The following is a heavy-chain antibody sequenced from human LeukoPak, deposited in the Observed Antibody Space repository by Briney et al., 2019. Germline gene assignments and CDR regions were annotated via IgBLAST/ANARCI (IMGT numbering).Heavy chain of an antibody. Sequence: GGSLRLSCTASGFSFGDYAMTWVRQAPGKGLEWVGFIRSKGYGGTTEYAASVKGRFIISRDDSKSIVYLQMNSLQTEDTAVYYCTRGPVLGAAAGKYYYMDVWGKGTTVTISS. CDR1: GFSFGDYA. CDR3: TRGPVLGAAAGKYYYMDV. V-gene: IGHV3-49*04. J-gene: IGHJ6*03. D-gene: IGHD6-13*01. CDR2: IRSKGYGGTT.